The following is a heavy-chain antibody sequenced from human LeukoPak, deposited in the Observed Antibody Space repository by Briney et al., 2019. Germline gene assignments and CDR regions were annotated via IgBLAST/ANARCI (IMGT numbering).Heavy chain of an antibody. CDR1: GFNFSAYG. D-gene: IGHD3-22*01. CDR3: AKGRRGSSYVHYFDT. CDR2: ISFHGTNE. V-gene: IGHV3-30*18. J-gene: IGHJ1*01. Sequence: GGSLRLSCTASGFNFSAYGMHWVRQAPGKGLDWVAVISFHGTNEYYADSVKGRFTISRDNSNNTLYLQMNSVRAEDTAVYYCAKGRRGSSYVHYFDTWGQGNLVPVSS.